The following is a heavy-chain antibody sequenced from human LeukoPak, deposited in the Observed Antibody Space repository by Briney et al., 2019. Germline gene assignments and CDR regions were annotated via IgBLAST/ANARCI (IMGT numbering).Heavy chain of an antibody. J-gene: IGHJ4*02. V-gene: IGHV1-46*01. Sequence: ASVKVSCKASGYTFTGYYMHWVRQAPGQGLEWMGIINPSGGRTTYAQKFQGRVTMTRDTSTSTVYMELSSLRSEDTAVYYCARAYYHDSSDYYFPLDYWGQGTLVTVSS. CDR2: INPSGGRT. D-gene: IGHD3-22*01. CDR1: GYTFTGYY. CDR3: ARAYYHDSSDYYFPLDY.